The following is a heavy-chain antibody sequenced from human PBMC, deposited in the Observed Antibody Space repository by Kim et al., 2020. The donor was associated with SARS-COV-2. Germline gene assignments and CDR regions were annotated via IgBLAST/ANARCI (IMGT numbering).Heavy chain of an antibody. J-gene: IGHJ4*02. Sequence: SVKGRFTISRDNARNSLYLQMNSLRAEDTALYYCARDPFGSGSYSARLDYWGQGNLVTVSS. D-gene: IGHD3-10*01. CDR3: ARDPFGSGSYSARLDY. V-gene: IGHV3-21*01.